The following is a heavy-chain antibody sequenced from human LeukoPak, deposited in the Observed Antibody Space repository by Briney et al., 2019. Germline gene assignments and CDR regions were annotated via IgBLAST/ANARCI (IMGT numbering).Heavy chain of an antibody. CDR3: ARAGYYDILTPLGAFDI. Sequence: HPGGSLRLSCAASGFTFSSYSMNWVRQAPGKGLEWVSYISSSSSTIYYADSVRGRFTLSRDNAKNSLYLQMNSLRAEDTAVYYCARAGYYDILTPLGAFDIWGQGTMVTVSS. CDR2: ISSSSSTI. J-gene: IGHJ3*02. D-gene: IGHD3-9*01. V-gene: IGHV3-48*04. CDR1: GFTFSSYS.